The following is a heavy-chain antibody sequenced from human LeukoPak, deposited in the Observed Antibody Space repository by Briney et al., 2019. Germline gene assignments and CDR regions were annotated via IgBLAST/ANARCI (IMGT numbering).Heavy chain of an antibody. CDR1: GFTFSSYA. D-gene: IGHD6-13*01. Sequence: PGGSLRLSCAASGFTFSSYAMSWVRQAPGKGLERVSAISGSGGSTYYADSVKGRFTISRDNSKNTLYLQMNSLRAEDTAVYYCAKALERYSSSWTGGFDYWGQGTLVTVSS. V-gene: IGHV3-23*01. J-gene: IGHJ4*02. CDR3: AKALERYSSSWTGGFDY. CDR2: ISGSGGST.